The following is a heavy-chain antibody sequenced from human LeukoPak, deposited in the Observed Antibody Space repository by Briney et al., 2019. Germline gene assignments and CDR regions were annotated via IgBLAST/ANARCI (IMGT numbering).Heavy chain of an antibody. Sequence: GASVKVSCKASGYTFTSYDINWVRQATGQGLEWTGWMNPNSGNTGYAQKFQGRVTMTRNTSISTAYMELSSLRSEDTAVYYCARAPLARGVVVVAATPWFDPWGQGTLVTVSS. D-gene: IGHD2-15*01. V-gene: IGHV1-8*01. CDR3: ARAPLARGVVVVAATPWFDP. CDR2: MNPNSGNT. J-gene: IGHJ5*02. CDR1: GYTFTSYD.